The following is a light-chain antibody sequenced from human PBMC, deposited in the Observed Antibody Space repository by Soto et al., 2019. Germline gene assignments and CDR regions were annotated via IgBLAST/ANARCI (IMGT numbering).Light chain of an antibody. CDR1: QSVSSSY. Sequence: EIVLTQSPGILSLSPGERATLSCRASQSVSSSYLAWYQQKAGQAPRLLIYGASSRATGIPDRFSGSGSGTDFTLTISRLEPEDFAVYYCQQYGRSPLTFGGGTKVDIK. J-gene: IGKJ4*01. V-gene: IGKV3-20*01. CDR2: GAS. CDR3: QQYGRSPLT.